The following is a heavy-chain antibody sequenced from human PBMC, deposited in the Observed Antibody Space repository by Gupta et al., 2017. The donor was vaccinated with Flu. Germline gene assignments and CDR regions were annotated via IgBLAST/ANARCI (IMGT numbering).Heavy chain of an antibody. D-gene: IGHD3-3*01. V-gene: IGHV3-23*01. Sequence: AVTWVRQAPGKGLEWVSSISGDGESAYYADSVQGRFSVFRDNLRNTLYLQLNSLRVEDTAVYFCAKVFEGTSTYFFDYWGPGTQVTVSS. CDR2: ISGDGESA. CDR1: A. CDR3: AKVFEGTSTYFFDY. J-gene: IGHJ4*02.